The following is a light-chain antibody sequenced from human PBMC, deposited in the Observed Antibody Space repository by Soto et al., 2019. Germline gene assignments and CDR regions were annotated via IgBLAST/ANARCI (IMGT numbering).Light chain of an antibody. J-gene: IGLJ1*01. CDR3: CSLAGRYIDV. CDR2: DVT. V-gene: IGLV2-11*01. CDR1: SDDVGNHNF. Sequence: QSALTQPRSVSGSPGQSVTISCTGTSDDVGNHNFVSWYQQHPGKAPKLMIYDVTNRPSGVPDRFPGSKSGITASLTISGLQADDEADYYCCSLAGRYIDVFGTGTKVTVL.